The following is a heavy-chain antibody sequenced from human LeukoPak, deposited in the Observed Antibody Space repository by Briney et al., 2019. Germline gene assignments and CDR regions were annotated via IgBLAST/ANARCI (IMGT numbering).Heavy chain of an antibody. D-gene: IGHD3-22*01. Sequence: SETLSLTCTVSGGSISSSSYYWGWIRQPPGKGLEWIGSIYYSGSTYYNPSLKSRVTISVDTSKNQFSLKLSSVTAADTAVYYCARERDYYDSSGYHYWGQGTLVTVSS. J-gene: IGHJ4*02. V-gene: IGHV4-39*07. CDR3: ARERDYYDSSGYHY. CDR2: IYYSGST. CDR1: GGSISSSSYY.